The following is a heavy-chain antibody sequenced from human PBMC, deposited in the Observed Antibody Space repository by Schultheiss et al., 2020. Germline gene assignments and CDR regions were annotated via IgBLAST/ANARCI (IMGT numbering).Heavy chain of an antibody. J-gene: IGHJ5*01. D-gene: IGHD2-21*01. CDR2: IYDSGST. CDR3: ARGDGAIEAFGWFDS. CDR1: GGSVSSGNHY. Sequence: SETLSLTCTVSGGSVSSGNHYWSWIRQTPEKGLEWLGYIYDSGSTNYNPSLKSRLAFSVDTSRNQFSLTLRSVTAADTAVYYCARGDGAIEAFGWFDSWGQGKLVTVSS. V-gene: IGHV4-61*01.